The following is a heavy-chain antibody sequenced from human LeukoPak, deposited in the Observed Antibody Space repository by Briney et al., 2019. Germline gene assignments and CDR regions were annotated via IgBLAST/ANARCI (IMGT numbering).Heavy chain of an antibody. J-gene: IGHJ4*02. Sequence: ASVKVSCEASGYTFTNYPMIWVRQAPGEGLEWMGWINTKTGNPTYAQGFTGRFVFSLDTSVSTTYLQISGLKAEDTAMYYCARDPYDSGGYYFDYWGQGTLVTVSS. D-gene: IGHD3-22*01. CDR2: INTKTGNP. CDR1: GYTFTNYP. V-gene: IGHV7-4-1*02. CDR3: ARDPYDSGGYYFDY.